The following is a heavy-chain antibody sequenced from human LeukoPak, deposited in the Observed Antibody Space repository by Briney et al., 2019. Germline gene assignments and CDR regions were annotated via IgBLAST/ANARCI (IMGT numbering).Heavy chain of an antibody. J-gene: IGHJ6*02. Sequence: GGSLRLSCAASGFTFSSYAMSWVRQAPGKGLEWVSAISGSGGSTYYADSVKGRFTISRDNSKNTLYLQMNSLRAEDTAVYYCAKSDQRGRGSSGWSYGMDVWGQGTTVTVSS. CDR1: GFTFSSYA. CDR3: AKSDQRGRGSSGWSYGMDV. D-gene: IGHD6-19*01. CDR2: ISGSGGST. V-gene: IGHV3-23*01.